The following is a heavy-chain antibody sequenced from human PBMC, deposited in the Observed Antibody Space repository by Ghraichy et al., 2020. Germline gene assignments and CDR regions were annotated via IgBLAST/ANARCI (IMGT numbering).Heavy chain of an antibody. CDR2: IYARWTT. CDR3: ARAGSSNFDPVDR. D-gene: IGHD4-11*01. CDR1: GGSISSGTYF. V-gene: IGHV4-61*02. J-gene: IGHJ5*02. Sequence: SETLSLTCSVSGGSISSGTYFWNWIRQPAGKGLQWIGRIYARWTTNYTPSLKSRVTFSMDTSKNQFSLKLSSVTAADTAVYYCARAGSSNFDPVDRWGQGTLVTVSS.